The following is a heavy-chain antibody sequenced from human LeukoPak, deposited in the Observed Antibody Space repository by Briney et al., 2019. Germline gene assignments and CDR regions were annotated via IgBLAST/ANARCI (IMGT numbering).Heavy chain of an antibody. J-gene: IGHJ4*02. CDR1: GITLANYG. D-gene: IGHD3-22*01. CDR2: VSGSGGST. Sequence: EGSLRLSCVVSGITLANYGMSWVRQAPGKGLEWVAGVSGSGGSTNYADSVKGRFTISRDNPKNTLYLQMNSLRAEDTAVYFCAKRGVVIRVILVGFHKEAYYFDSWGQGALVTVSS. CDR3: AKRGVVIRVILVGFHKEAYYFDS. V-gene: IGHV3-23*01.